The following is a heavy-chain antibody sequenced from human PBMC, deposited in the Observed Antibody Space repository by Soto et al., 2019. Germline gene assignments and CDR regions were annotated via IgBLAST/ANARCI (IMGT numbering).Heavy chain of an antibody. Sequence: PGGSLRLSCAASGFTFSSYGMHWVRQAPGKGLEWVAVISYDGSNKYYADSVKGRFTISRDNSKNTLYLQMNSLRAEDTAVYYCAKGPAELDYYYYYYMDVWGKGTTVTVSS. CDR3: AKGPAELDYYYYYYMDV. D-gene: IGHD1-26*01. J-gene: IGHJ6*03. CDR1: GFTFSSYG. CDR2: ISYDGSNK. V-gene: IGHV3-30*18.